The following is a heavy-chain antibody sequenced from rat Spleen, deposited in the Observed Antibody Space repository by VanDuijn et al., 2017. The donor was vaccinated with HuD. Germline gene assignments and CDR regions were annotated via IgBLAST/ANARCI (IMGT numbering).Heavy chain of an antibody. CDR1: GFTFSDYN. D-gene: IGHD1-3*01. CDR3: TSRPVGTMGPLDF. Sequence: EVQLVESGGGFVQPGRSLKLSCAASGFTFSDYNMAWVRQAPKKGLEWVASITNSGYSKYRDSVKGRFTISRDNAKRTLYLQMDSLRSDDTATYYCTSRPVGTMGPLDFWGQGTLVTVSS. J-gene: IGHJ3*01. V-gene: IGHV5-7*01. CDR2: ITNSGYS.